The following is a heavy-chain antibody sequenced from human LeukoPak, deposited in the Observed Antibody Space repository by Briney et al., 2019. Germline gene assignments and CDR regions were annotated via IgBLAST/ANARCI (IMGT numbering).Heavy chain of an antibody. J-gene: IGHJ4*02. Sequence: ASVKVSCKASGYTFTGYYMHWVRQAPGQGLEWMGWINPNSGGTNYAQKFQGWVTTTRDTSISTAYMELSRLRSDDTAVYYCARAPYGDHHPDYWGQGTLVTVSS. CDR2: INPNSGGT. D-gene: IGHD4-17*01. CDR3: ARAPYGDHHPDY. V-gene: IGHV1-2*04. CDR1: GYTFTGYY.